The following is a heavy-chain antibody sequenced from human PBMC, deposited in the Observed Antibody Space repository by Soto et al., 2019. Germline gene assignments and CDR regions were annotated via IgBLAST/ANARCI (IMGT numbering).Heavy chain of an antibody. D-gene: IGHD2-2*02. CDR2: IYYSGST. Sequence: SETLSLTCTVSGGSISSSSYYWGWIRQPPGKGLEWIGSIYYSGSTYYNPSLKSRVTISVDTSKNQLSLRLSSVTAADTAVYYCARHWAGYCSSTSCYKFDPWGLGTLVTVPS. J-gene: IGHJ5*02. CDR3: ARHWAGYCSSTSCYKFDP. CDR1: GGSISSSSYY. V-gene: IGHV4-39*01.